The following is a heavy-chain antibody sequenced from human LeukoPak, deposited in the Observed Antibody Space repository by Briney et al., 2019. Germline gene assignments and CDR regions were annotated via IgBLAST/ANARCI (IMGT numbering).Heavy chain of an antibody. J-gene: IGHJ4*02. CDR2: IYPGDSDT. CDR3: ARANHPLGYDSSGYSLDY. D-gene: IGHD3-22*01. CDR1: GYSFTSYW. V-gene: IGHV5-51*01. Sequence: GESLKISCKGSGYSFTSYWIGWVRQMPGKGLEWMWIIYPGDSDTRYSPSFQGQVTISVDKSISTAYLLWSSLKASDTAMYYCARANHPLGYDSSGYSLDYWGQGTLVTVSS.